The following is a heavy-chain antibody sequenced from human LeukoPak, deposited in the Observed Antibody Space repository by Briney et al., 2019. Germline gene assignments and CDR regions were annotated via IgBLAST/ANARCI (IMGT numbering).Heavy chain of an antibody. D-gene: IGHD1-26*01. CDR3: ASWEASTNY. CDR1: GFTFSSFW. CDR2: INSDGSST. Sequence: GGSLRLSCAASGFTFSSFWMHWVRQAPGKGLVWVSRINSDGSSTNYADSVKGRFTMSRDNGKNSVYLQMNSLRAEDTAVYYCASWEASTNYWGQGTLVTVSS. J-gene: IGHJ4*02. V-gene: IGHV3-74*01.